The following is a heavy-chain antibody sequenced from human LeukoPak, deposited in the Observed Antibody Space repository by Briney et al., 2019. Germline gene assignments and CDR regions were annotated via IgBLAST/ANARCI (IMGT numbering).Heavy chain of an antibody. J-gene: IGHJ4*02. CDR3: TTDLNSWNYFGDY. CDR2: IKSKTDAGTT. Sequence: GGSLRLSCAASGFTFSNAWMSWVRQAPGKGLEWVGRIKSKTDAGTTDYAAPVKGRFTISRDDSKNTLYLQMNSPKTEDTAVYYCTTDLNSWNYFGDYWGQGTLVTVSS. V-gene: IGHV3-15*01. D-gene: IGHD1-7*01. CDR1: GFTFSNAW.